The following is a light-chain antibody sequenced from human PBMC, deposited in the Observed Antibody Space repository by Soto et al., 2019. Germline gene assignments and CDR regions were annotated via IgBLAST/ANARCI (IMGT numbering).Light chain of an antibody. CDR3: QQLNSYPLT. CDR1: QGISSY. Sequence: IQLIQSPSSLSASVGDRVTITCRASQGISSYLAWYQQKPGKAPKLLIYAASTLQSGVPSRFSGSGSGTDFTLTISSLQPEDFATYYCQQLNSYPLTVSGGTKVDIK. J-gene: IGKJ4*01. CDR2: AAS. V-gene: IGKV1-9*01.